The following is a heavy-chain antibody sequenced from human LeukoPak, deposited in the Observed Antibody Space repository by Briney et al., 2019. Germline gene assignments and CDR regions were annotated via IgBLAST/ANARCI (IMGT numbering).Heavy chain of an antibody. D-gene: IGHD6-13*01. CDR1: GFTFSSYA. Sequence: PGGSLRLSCAASGFTFSSYAMSWVRQAPGKGLEWVSAISGSGGSTYYADSVKGRFTISRDNSKNTLYLQMNSLRAEDTAVYYCAGCSSWFLGYYFDYWGQGTLVTVSS. CDR3: AGCSSWFLGYYFDY. V-gene: IGHV3-23*01. CDR2: ISGSGGST. J-gene: IGHJ4*02.